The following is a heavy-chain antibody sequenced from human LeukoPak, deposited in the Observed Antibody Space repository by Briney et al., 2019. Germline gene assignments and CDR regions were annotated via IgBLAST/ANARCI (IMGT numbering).Heavy chain of an antibody. CDR3: TRASYSSGWYPGGN. D-gene: IGHD6-19*01. Sequence: GGSLRLSCTASGFTFGDYAVSWFRQAPGKGLEWVGFIRSKGYGGTTEYAASVKGRFTISRDDSKSIVYLQMNSLKTEATAVYYCTRASYSSGWYPGGNWGQGTLVTVSS. J-gene: IGHJ4*02. CDR1: GFTFGDYA. V-gene: IGHV3-49*03. CDR2: IRSKGYGGTT.